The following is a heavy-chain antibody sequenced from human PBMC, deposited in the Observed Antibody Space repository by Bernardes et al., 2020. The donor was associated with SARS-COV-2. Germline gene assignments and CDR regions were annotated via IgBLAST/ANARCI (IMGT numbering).Heavy chain of an antibody. J-gene: IGHJ4*02. D-gene: IGHD1-1*01. CDR3: ARQNWISLFDY. CDR1: GASINSSTYY. V-gene: IGHV4-39*01. Sequence: ETLSLTCTVSGASINSSTYYWAWIRQPPGKGLEWIGSLFYSGSTNYNPSLKSRVSISVDRSKNQLSLNLKSVTAADSGVYYCARQNWISLFDYWGQGTVVAVSS. CDR2: LFYSGST.